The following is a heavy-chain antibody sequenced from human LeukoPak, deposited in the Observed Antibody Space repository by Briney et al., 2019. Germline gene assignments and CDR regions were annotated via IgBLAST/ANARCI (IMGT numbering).Heavy chain of an antibody. CDR2: FDPEDGET. D-gene: IGHD3-10*01. CDR3: ATMGLKGGSSGFDY. Sequence: GASVKVSCKVSGYTLTELSMHWVRQAPGKGLEWMGGFDPEDGETIYAQKFQGRVTMTEDTSTDTAYMELSSLRSEDTAVYYCATMGLKGGSSGFDYWGQGTLVTVSS. CDR1: GYTLTELS. V-gene: IGHV1-24*01. J-gene: IGHJ4*02.